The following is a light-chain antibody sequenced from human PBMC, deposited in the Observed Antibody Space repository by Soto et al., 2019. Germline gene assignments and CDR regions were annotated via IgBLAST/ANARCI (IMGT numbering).Light chain of an antibody. CDR3: ASYAGSHNFV. CDR1: SSDVGGYNY. Sequence: QSALTQPASVSGSPGQSITISCTGTSSDVGGYNYVSWYQQHPGKAPKLVIYEVSNRPSGVSNRFSGSKSGNTASLTVSWLQADDEADYYCASYAGSHNFVFGTGTKVTVL. J-gene: IGLJ1*01. CDR2: EVS. V-gene: IGLV2-14*01.